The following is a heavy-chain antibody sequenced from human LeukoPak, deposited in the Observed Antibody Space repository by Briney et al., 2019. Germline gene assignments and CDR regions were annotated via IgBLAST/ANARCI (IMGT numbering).Heavy chain of an antibody. CDR3: ARGRLAGFFDY. J-gene: IGHJ4*02. V-gene: IGHV3-74*01. Sequence: PGGSLRLSCAASGFTFSNYWMHWVRQAPGKGLVWVSRINSEGSSTTYADSVKGRFTISRDNANNTLYLQMNSLRAEDTAVYYCARGRLAGFFDYWGQGTLVTVSS. CDR2: INSEGSST. D-gene: IGHD3-16*01. CDR1: GFTFSNYW.